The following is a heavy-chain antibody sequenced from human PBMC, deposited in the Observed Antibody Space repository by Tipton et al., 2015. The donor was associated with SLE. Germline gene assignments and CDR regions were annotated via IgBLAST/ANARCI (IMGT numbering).Heavy chain of an antibody. V-gene: IGHV1-2*02. CDR3: ARGLLIADAFDI. J-gene: IGHJ3*02. Sequence: QSGPEVKKPGASVKVSCKASGYTFTDYYMHWVRQAPGQGLEWMGWINPNNGGTNYEQKFQGRVTMTRDTSISTAYLDLSRLRSDDTAVYYCARGLLIADAFDIWGQGTMVTVSS. CDR2: INPNNGGT. D-gene: IGHD6-13*01. CDR1: GYTFTDYY.